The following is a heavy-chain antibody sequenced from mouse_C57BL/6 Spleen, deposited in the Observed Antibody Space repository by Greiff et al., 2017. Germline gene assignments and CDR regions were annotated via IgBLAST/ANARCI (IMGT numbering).Heavy chain of an antibody. V-gene: IGHV5-6*01. J-gene: IGHJ2*01. CDR3: ARLDYDDYFDD. D-gene: IGHD2-4*01. CDR2: ISSGGSYT. CDR1: GFTFSSYG. Sequence: EVQGVESGGDLVKPGGSLKLSCAASGFTFSSYGMSWVRQTPDKRLEWVATISSGGSYTYYPDSVKGRFTISRDNAKNTLYLQMSSLKAEDTAMYYCARLDYDDYFDDWGQGTTLTVSS.